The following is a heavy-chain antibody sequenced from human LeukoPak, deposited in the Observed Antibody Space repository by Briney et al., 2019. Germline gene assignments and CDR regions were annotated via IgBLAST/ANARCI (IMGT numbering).Heavy chain of an antibody. CDR1: GFTFSSYS. D-gene: IGHD5-24*01. CDR3: AKESRVEMATINYFDY. J-gene: IGHJ4*02. Sequence: GGSLRLSCAASGFTFSSYSMNWVRQAPGKGLEWVSSISSSSSYIYYADSVKGRFTISRDNSKNTLYLQMNSLRAEDTAVYYCAKESRVEMATINYFDYWGQGTLVTVSS. V-gene: IGHV3-21*04. CDR2: ISSSSSYI.